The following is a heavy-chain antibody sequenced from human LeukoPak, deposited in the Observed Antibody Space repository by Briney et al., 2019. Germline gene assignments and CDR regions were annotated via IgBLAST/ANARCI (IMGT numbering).Heavy chain of an antibody. CDR2: IIPICGTA. D-gene: IGHD3-22*01. V-gene: IGHV1-69*05. CDR1: GGTFSSYA. J-gene: IGHJ6*03. Sequence: SVKVSCKASGGTFSSYAISWVRQAPGQGLEWMGGIIPICGTANYAQKFQGRVTITTDESTSTAYMELSSLRSEDTAVYYCASTSTSYYYDSSGYYRKLSPRQVVDDYYYYYYMDVWGKGTTVTVSS. CDR3: ASTSTSYYYDSSGYYRKLSPRQVVDDYYYYYYMDV.